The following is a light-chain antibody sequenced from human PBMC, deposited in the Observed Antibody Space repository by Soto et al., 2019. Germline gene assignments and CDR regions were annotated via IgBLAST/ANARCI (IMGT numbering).Light chain of an antibody. CDR1: RGIGNA. V-gene: IGKV1-27*01. Sequence: DIQMTQSPSSLSASVGDRVTITCRPSRGIGNALAWYQQKPGTVPKLLIHSASTLQSGVPSRFSGSGSGTDFTFTISSLQPEDIATYYCQQYDNLPLTFGGGTKVDIK. CDR3: QQYDNLPLT. J-gene: IGKJ4*01. CDR2: SAS.